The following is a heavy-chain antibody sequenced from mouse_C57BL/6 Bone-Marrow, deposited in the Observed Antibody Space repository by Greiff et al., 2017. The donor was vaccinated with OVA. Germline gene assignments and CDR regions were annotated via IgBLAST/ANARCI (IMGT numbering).Heavy chain of an antibody. CDR3: SFITSVGSDY. V-gene: IGHV1-64*01. CDR1: GYTFTSYW. CDR2: IHPNSGST. J-gene: IGHJ2*01. Sequence: QVQLQQPGAELVKPGASVKLSCKASGYTFTSYWMHWVKQRPGQGLEWIGMIHPNSGSTNYNEKFKSKATLTVDKSSSTAYMQLSSLTSEDSAVYVCSFITSVGSDYWGQGTPLTVSP. D-gene: IGHD1-1*01.